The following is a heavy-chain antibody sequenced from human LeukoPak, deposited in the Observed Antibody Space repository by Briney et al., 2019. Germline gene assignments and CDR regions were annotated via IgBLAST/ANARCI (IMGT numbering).Heavy chain of an antibody. Sequence: ASVKVSCKASGGTFSSYAISWVRQAPGQGLEWMGWINPNSGGTNYAQKFQGRVTMTRDTSISTAYMELSRLRSDDTAVYYCARGVDYGDFVFDYWGQGTLVTVSS. D-gene: IGHD4-17*01. CDR3: ARGVDYGDFVFDY. CDR2: INPNSGGT. CDR1: GGTFSSYA. V-gene: IGHV1-2*02. J-gene: IGHJ4*02.